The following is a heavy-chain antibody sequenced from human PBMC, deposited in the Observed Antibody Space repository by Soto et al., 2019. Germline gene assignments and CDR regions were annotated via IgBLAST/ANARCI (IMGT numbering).Heavy chain of an antibody. D-gene: IGHD4-17*01. CDR3: TTSADYGDYFDY. CDR2: IRSKTDGGTT. V-gene: IGHV3-15*07. CDR1: GFSFSNAW. Sequence: PGXSLKISCAASGFSFSNAWLNWFRQAPGKGLEWVGRIRSKTDGGTTDYAAPVKGRFTISRDDSKNTLYLQMNSLKTEDTAVYYCTTSADYGDYFDYWGQGTLVTVSS. J-gene: IGHJ4*02.